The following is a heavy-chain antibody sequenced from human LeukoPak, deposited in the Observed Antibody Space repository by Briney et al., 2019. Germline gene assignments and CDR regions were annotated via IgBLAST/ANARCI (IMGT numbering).Heavy chain of an antibody. CDR3: AGSYYPTDTYYFDY. D-gene: IGHD3-10*01. V-gene: IGHV3-23*01. J-gene: IGHJ4*02. CDR2: ISGSGGST. CDR1: GFTFSSYA. Sequence: GGSLRLSCAASGFTFSSYAMSWVRQAPGKGLEWVSAISGSGGSTYYADSVKGRFTISRDNSKNTLYLQMNSLRAEDTAVYYCAGSYYPTDTYYFDYWGQGTLVTVSS.